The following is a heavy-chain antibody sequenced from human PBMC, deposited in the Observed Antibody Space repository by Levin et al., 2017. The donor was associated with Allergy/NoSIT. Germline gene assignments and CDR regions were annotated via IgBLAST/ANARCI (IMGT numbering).Heavy chain of an antibody. Sequence: SETLSLTCTVSGGSISSGGYYWSWIRQHPGKGLEWIGYIYYSGSTYYNPSLKSRVTISVDTSKNQFSLKLSSVTAADTAVYYCARDRGIVVVPAAIEDYGMDVWGQGTTVTVSS. V-gene: IGHV4-31*03. CDR1: GGSISSGGYY. CDR3: ARDRGIVVVPAAIEDYGMDV. D-gene: IGHD2-2*01. CDR2: IYYSGST. J-gene: IGHJ6*02.